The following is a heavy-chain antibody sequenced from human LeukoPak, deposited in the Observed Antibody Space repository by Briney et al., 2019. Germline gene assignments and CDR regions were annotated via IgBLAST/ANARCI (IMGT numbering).Heavy chain of an antibody. D-gene: IGHD6-13*01. J-gene: IGHJ4*02. CDR3: ARPIDIAAADL. Sequence: ASVKVSCKASGYTFTGYYMHWVRQAPGQGLEWMGSINPNTGGTDYAHKFQGRVTMTRDTSISTAYVEVNRLRSDDTAVYYCARPIDIAAADLWGQGTLVTVSS. V-gene: IGHV1-2*07. CDR1: GYTFTGYY. CDR2: INPNTGGT.